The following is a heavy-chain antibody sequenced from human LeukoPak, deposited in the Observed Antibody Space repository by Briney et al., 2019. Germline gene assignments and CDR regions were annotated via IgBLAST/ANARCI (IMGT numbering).Heavy chain of an antibody. CDR2: IYPRDGST. CDR1: GYTFTSNY. CDR3: ARXXEGXDY. V-gene: IGHV1-46*01. Sequence: GSVKVSCKASGYTFTSNYIHWVRQAPGQGLEWMGMIYPRDGSTSYAQKFQGRVTVTRDTSTSTVHMELSGLRSEDTAVYYCARXXEGXDYWGQXXXXXVSS. J-gene: IGHJ4*02.